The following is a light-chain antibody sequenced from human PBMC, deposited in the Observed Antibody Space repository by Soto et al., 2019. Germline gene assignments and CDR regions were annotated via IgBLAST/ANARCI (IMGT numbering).Light chain of an antibody. CDR1: QSVSSY. Sequence: EIVLTQSPATLSLSPGERATLSCRASQSVSSYLAWYQQKPGQAPRLLIYDASNRATGIPARFSGSGSGTEFTLTISSLQPEDFATYYCQQASSFPPTFGQGTRLEIK. CDR3: QQASSFPPT. CDR2: DAS. V-gene: IGKV3-11*01. J-gene: IGKJ5*01.